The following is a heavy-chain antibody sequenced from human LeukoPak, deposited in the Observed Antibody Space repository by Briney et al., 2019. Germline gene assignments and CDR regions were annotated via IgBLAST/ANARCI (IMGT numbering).Heavy chain of an antibody. CDR1: GFTFRSFE. J-gene: IGHJ3*02. CDR2: ISSSGSSK. CDR3: ARLFYNGFDI. Sequence: PGGSLRLSCAASGFTFRSFEMNWVRQAPGKGLEWVSYISSSGSSKYYADSVRGRFTISRDNTKNSLSLLMNSLRAEDTAVYYCARLFYNGFDIWGQGTMVTVSS. D-gene: IGHD1/OR15-1a*01. V-gene: IGHV3-48*03.